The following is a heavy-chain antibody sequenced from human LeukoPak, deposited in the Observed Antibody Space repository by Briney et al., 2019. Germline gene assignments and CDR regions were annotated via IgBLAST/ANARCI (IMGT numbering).Heavy chain of an antibody. J-gene: IGHJ4*02. CDR3: ARRGLGYCSGGSCYSGPAAIDY. CDR1: GGSFSGYY. D-gene: IGHD2-15*01. V-gene: IGHV4-34*01. CDR2: INHSGST. Sequence: SETLSLTCAVYGGSFSGYYWSWIRQPPGKGLEWIGEINHSGSTYYNPSLKSRVTISVDTSKNQFSLKLSSVTAADTAVYYCARRGLGYCSGGSCYSGPAAIDYWGQGTLVTVSS.